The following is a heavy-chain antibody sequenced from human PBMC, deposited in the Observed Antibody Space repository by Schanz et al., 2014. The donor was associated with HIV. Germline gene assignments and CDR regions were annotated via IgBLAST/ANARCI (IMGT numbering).Heavy chain of an antibody. Sequence: VQLVESGGGVVQPGRSLRLSCAASRFTFSTYGMHWVRQAPGKGLEWVAHIKRKTDGETKEYAVPVKGRFTISRDDSKNTVYLQMKSLKTEDTAIYYCTTDLLTILSSFDYWGQGTLVTVS. J-gene: IGHJ4*02. CDR3: TTDLLTILSSFDY. V-gene: IGHV3-15*01. CDR1: RFTFSTYG. D-gene: IGHD3-3*01. CDR2: IKRKTDGETK.